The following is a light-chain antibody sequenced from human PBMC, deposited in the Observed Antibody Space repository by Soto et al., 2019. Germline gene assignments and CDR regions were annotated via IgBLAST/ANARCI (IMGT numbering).Light chain of an antibody. V-gene: IGLV2-14*01. CDR3: TSFTSTSSLYV. J-gene: IGLJ1*01. CDR1: SSDVGGYNY. Sequence: QSVLTQPASVSGSPGQSITISCTGTSSDVGGYNYISWYQQLPGKAPKLMIYEVTIRPSGISNRFSGSKSGNTASLTISGLQAEDEADYFCTSFTSTSSLYVFGTGTKVTVL. CDR2: EVT.